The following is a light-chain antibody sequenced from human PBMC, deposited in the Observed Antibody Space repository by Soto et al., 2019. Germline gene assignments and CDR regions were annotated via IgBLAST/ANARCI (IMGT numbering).Light chain of an antibody. CDR2: KTS. CDR3: QQANSYPWT. Sequence: DTQMTQSPSTLSASVGDRVTITCRASQSIGSWLAWYQQKPGKAPKLLIYKTSILENGVPSRFSGSGSGTEFTLTISSLQPEDFATYYCQQANSYPWTFGQGTKVDIK. V-gene: IGKV1-5*03. CDR1: QSIGSW. J-gene: IGKJ1*01.